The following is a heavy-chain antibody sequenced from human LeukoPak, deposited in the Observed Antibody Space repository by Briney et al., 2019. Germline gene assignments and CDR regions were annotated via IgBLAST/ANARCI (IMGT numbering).Heavy chain of an antibody. CDR3: ARLHYYGSGSSGLDWFDP. J-gene: IGHJ5*02. V-gene: IGHV4-39*01. Sequence: PSETLSLTCTVSGGSISSSSYYWGWIRQPPGKGLEWIGSIYYSGSTYYNPSLKSRVTISVDTSKNQFSLKLSSVTAADTAVYYCARLHYYGSGSSGLDWFDPWGQGTLVTVSS. CDR1: GGSISSSSYY. CDR2: IYYSGST. D-gene: IGHD3-10*01.